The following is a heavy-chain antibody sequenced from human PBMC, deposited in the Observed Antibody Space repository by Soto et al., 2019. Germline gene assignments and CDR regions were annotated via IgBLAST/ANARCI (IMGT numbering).Heavy chain of an antibody. CDR3: ARDPSPYCSSTSCYVGY. CDR1: GFTFSSYS. J-gene: IGHJ4*02. V-gene: IGHV3-21*01. Sequence: GGSLRLSCAASGFTFSSYSMNWVRQAPGKGLEWVSSISSSSSYIYYADSVKGRFTISRDNAKNSLYLQMNSLRAEDTAVYYCARDPSPYCSSTSCYVGYWGQGTLVTVSS. CDR2: ISSSSSYI. D-gene: IGHD2-2*01.